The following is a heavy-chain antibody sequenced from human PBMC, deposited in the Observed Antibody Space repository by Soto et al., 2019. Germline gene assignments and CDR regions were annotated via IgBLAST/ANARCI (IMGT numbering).Heavy chain of an antibody. Sequence: EVQLLESGGDLVQPGGSLRLSCAASGFTFSSYAMTWVRQASGKGLEWVAATGGAGGTTFYADSVKGRFTISRDNSKNTLYLQMNSLPTEDTAIYFCAKAPPTWRSGNYVIDYWGQGTLVTVSP. J-gene: IGHJ4*02. CDR3: AKAPPTWRSGNYVIDY. D-gene: IGHD1-26*01. V-gene: IGHV3-23*01. CDR1: GFTFSSYA. CDR2: TGGAGGTT.